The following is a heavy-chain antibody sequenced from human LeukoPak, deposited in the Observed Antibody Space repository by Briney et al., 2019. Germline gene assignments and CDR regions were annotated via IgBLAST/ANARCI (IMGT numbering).Heavy chain of an antibody. CDR1: GNIFTGYW. CDR2: FYPGDSDT. V-gene: IGHV5-51*01. CDR3: ARGQLLYGGNSNAFDI. D-gene: IGHD4-23*01. J-gene: IGHJ3*02. Sequence: GESLKISCKGSGNIFTGYWIGWVRPMPGKGLDWMGIFYPGDSDTRYSPSFQGRVTISADKYINTAYVQWSSLKASDSAMYYCARGQLLYGGNSNAFDISGQGTMVTVSS.